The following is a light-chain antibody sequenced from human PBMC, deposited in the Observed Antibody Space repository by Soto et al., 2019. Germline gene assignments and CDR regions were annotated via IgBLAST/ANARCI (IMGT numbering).Light chain of an antibody. CDR3: QQYNNWPRT. Sequence: EIVLTQSPATLSLSPGERATLSCGASQSVSTNYLAWYQQKPGLAPRLLIYGASTRATGIPARFSGSGSGTEFTLTINSLQSEDFAVYYCQQYNNWPRTFGQGTKVDIK. CDR2: GAS. J-gene: IGKJ1*01. CDR1: QSVSTN. V-gene: IGKV3-15*01.